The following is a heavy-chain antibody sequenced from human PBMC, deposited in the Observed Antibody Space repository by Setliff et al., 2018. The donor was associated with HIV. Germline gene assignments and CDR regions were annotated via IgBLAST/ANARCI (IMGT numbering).Heavy chain of an antibody. CDR2: IYREGTT. J-gene: IGHJ5*02. CDR3: ARGIGRSWSLSP. CDR1: GFTVSSDY. V-gene: IGHV3-53*01. D-gene: IGHD6-13*01. Sequence: PGESLRLSCAVSGFTVSSDYMTWVRQAPGKGLQWVTLIYREGTTYYADSVKGRFTISRDNSGNTLHLQMNSLRVEDTAVYYCARGIGRSWSLSPWGQGSLVTVSS.